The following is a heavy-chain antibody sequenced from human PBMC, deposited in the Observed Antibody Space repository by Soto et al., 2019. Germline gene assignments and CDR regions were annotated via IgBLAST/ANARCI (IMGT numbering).Heavy chain of an antibody. CDR2: INHSGST. J-gene: IGHJ6*02. Sequence: SETLSLTCAVYGGSFSGYYWSWIRQPPGKGLEWIGEINHSGSTNYNPSLKSRVTISVDTSKNQFSLKLSSVTAADTAVYYWARGLITMVRGVMWLYYYYGMDVWGQGTTVTVSS. CDR3: ARGLITMVRGVMWLYYYYGMDV. CDR1: GGSFSGYY. V-gene: IGHV4-34*01. D-gene: IGHD3-10*01.